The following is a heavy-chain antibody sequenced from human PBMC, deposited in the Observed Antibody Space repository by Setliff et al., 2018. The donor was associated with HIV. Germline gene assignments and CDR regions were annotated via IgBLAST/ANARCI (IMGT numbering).Heavy chain of an antibody. J-gene: IGHJ6*03. CDR1: GGTLSSYA. Sequence: SVKVSCKASGGTLSSYAISWVRQAPGQGLEWMGRIIPISGTANNAQKFQGRVTITADKSTSTAYMELSSLRSEDTAVYYCARDIVVVPAAAMRNYYYYMDVWGKGTTVTVSS. V-gene: IGHV1-69*06. CDR2: IIPISGTA. CDR3: ARDIVVVPAAAMRNYYYYMDV. D-gene: IGHD2-2*01.